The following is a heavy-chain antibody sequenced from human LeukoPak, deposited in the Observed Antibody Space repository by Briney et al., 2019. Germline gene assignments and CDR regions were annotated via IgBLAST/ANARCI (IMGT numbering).Heavy chain of an antibody. V-gene: IGHV3-30*04. CDR2: ISYDGSNK. CDR3: ARPFLAGGYYMDV. J-gene: IGHJ6*03. D-gene: IGHD2/OR15-2a*01. CDR1: GFTFRSYA. Sequence: GRSLRLSCAASGFTFRSYAMHWVRQAPGKGLEWVALISYDGSNKYYADSVKGRFTISRDNSKNTLFLQMNSLRADDTAVYYCARPFLAGGYYMDVWGKGTTVIVSS.